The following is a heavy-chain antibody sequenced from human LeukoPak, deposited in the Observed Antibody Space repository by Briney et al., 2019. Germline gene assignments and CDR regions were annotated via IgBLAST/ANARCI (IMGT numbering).Heavy chain of an antibody. V-gene: IGHV3-23*01. D-gene: IGHD3-10*01. Sequence: GGSLRLSCAAPGFTFSSYGMSWVRQAPGKGLEWVSAISGSGGSTYYADSVKGRFTISRDNSKNTLYLQMNSLRAEDTAVYYCAKPHYYGSGSYYPSDYWGQGTLVTVSS. CDR3: AKPHYYGSGSYYPSDY. CDR2: ISGSGGST. J-gene: IGHJ4*02. CDR1: GFTFSSYG.